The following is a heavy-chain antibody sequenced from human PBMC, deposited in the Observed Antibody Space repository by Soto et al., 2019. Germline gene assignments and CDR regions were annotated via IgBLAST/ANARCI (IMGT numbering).Heavy chain of an antibody. CDR3: AKDRRQQLAR. D-gene: IGHD6-13*01. CDR1: GFTFSSYG. V-gene: IGHV3-30*18. J-gene: IGHJ4*02. CDR2: ISYDGSNK. Sequence: QVQLVESGGGVVQPGRSLRLSCAASGFTFSSYGMHWVRQAPGKGLEWVAVISYDGSNKYYADSVKGRFTISRDNSKNTLYLQMNSLRAEDTAVYYCAKDRRQQLARWGQGTLDTVSS.